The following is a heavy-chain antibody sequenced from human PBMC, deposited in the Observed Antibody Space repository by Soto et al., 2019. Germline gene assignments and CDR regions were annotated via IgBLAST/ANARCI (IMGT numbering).Heavy chain of an antibody. Sequence: QVQLVESGGGVVQPGRSLRLSCAASGFTFSSYGMHWVRQAPGKGLEWVAVISYDGSNKYYAYSVKGRFTISRDNSKNTLYLQMNSLRAEDTAVYYCARSYSFDYWGQGTLVTVSS. CDR1: GFTFSSYG. CDR2: ISYDGSNK. CDR3: ARSYSFDY. J-gene: IGHJ4*02. D-gene: IGHD1-26*01. V-gene: IGHV3-30*03.